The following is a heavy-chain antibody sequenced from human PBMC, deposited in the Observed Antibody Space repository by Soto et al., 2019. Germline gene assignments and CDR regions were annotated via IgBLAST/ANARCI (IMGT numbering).Heavy chain of an antibody. J-gene: IGHJ4*02. D-gene: IGHD4-17*01. V-gene: IGHV4-59*01. CDR2: IYYSGST. CDR1: AGSISSYY. CDR3: TRWYGGSLDY. Sequence: SETLSLTCTVSAGSISSYYWSWIWQPPGKGLEWIGYIYYSGSTNYNPSLKSRVTISVDTSKNQFSLKLNSVTAADTAVYYCTRWYGGSLDYWGQGTLDTVSS.